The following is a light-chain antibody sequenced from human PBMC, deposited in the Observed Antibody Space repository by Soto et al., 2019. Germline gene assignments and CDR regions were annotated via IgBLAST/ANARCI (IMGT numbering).Light chain of an antibody. Sequence: EVVMTESPATLSVSPGERATLSCRASQSVTTNMAWYQQKPGQAPRLLIYGASTRATGIPARFSGSGSGTDFTLTISSLQSEDFTVYYCQQRSNWPPKITFGQGTRLEIK. CDR3: QQRSNWPPKIT. CDR1: QSVTTN. V-gene: IGKV3-15*01. J-gene: IGKJ5*01. CDR2: GAS.